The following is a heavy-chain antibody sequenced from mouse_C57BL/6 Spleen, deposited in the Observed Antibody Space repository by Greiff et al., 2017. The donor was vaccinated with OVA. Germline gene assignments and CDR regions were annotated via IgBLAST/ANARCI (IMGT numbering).Heavy chain of an antibody. D-gene: IGHD1-1*01. CDR1: GYTFTSYG. V-gene: IGHV1-81*01. CDR3: ARRGDYYGSSSFDD. CDR2: IYPRSGNT. Sequence: LVESGAELARPGASVKLSCKASGYTFTSYGISWVKQRTGQGLEWIGEIYPRSGNTYYNEKFKGKATLTADKSSSTAYMELRSRTSEDSAVYFCARRGDYYGSSSFDDWGQGTTLTVSS. J-gene: IGHJ2*01.